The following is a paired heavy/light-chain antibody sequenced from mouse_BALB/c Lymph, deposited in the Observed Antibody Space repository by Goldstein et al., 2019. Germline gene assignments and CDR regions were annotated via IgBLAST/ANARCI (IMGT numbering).Light chain of an antibody. CDR2: GAS. CDR1: QSLLNSGNQKNY. Sequence: DIVMTQSPSSLSVSAGEKVTMSCKSSQSLLNSGNQKNYLAWYQQKPGQPPKLLIYGASTRESGVPDRFTGSGSGTEFTLTISSVQAEDLAVYYCQNDHSYPYTFGGGTKLEIK. CDR3: QNDHSYPYT. J-gene: IGKJ2*01. V-gene: IGKV8-28*01.
Heavy chain of an antibody. V-gene: IGHV5-9-1*01. CDR3: VRHGNSYYAMDY. Sequence: EVMLVESGGGLLKPGGSLKLSCAASGFTFSTYAMSWVRQTPEKRLDWVATITSGGSYPHYPDSVKGRFTISRDNAKNTLYLQMSSLRSEDTAMYYCVRHGNSYYAMDYWGQGTSVTVSS. J-gene: IGHJ4*01. D-gene: IGHD4-1*01. CDR1: GFTFSTYA. CDR2: ITSGGSYP.